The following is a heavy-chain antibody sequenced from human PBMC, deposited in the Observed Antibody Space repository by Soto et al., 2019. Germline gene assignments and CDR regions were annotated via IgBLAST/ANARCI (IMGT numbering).Heavy chain of an antibody. CDR2: IIPVLGIA. Sequence: ASVKVSCKASGYTFTDNFIHWVRQAPGQGLEWMGRIIPVLGIANYAQKFQGRVTITADKSTSTAYMELSSLRSEDTAVYYCARERDIVLMVYAIGSAFDIWGQGTMVTVSS. V-gene: IGHV1-69*04. CDR3: ARERDIVLMVYAIGSAFDI. CDR1: GYTFTDNF. D-gene: IGHD2-8*01. J-gene: IGHJ3*02.